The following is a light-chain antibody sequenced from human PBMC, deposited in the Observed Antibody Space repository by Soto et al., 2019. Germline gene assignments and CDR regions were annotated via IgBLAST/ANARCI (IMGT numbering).Light chain of an antibody. CDR3: MQALQTPLYT. J-gene: IGKJ2*01. CDR2: LGS. V-gene: IGKV2-28*01. Sequence: DIVMTQSPLSLPVTPGEPASISCRSSQSLLYSNGYNYLDWYLQKPGQSPQLLIYLGSYRPSGGPDRFGDSGSGKDFTLKSSRVEAEDVGVYYCMQALQTPLYTFGQGPKLEIK. CDR1: QSLLYSNGYNY.